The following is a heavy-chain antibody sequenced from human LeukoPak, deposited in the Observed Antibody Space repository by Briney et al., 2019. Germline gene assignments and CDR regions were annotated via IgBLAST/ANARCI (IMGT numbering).Heavy chain of an antibody. J-gene: IGHJ4*02. D-gene: IGHD3-10*01. V-gene: IGHV3-66*01. CDR2: IYSGGST. CDR1: GFTVSSNY. CDR3: ARPTMVRGVTEYYFDY. Sequence: PGGSLRLSCAASGFTVSSNYMSWVRQAPGKGLEWVSVIYSGGSTYYADSVKARFTISRDNSKNTLYLQMNSLRAEDTAVYYCARPTMVRGVTEYYFDYWGQGTLVTVSS.